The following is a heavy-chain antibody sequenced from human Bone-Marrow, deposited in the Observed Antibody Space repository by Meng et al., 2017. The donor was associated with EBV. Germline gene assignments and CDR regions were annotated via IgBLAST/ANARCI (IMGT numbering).Heavy chain of an antibody. V-gene: IGHV1-69*01. D-gene: IGHD3-10*01. Sequence: QGQLVQSGAEVKKPGSSVKVSCWTSGGTFNSDAVSWVRQAPGQGLEWMGGLIPMSGAPHYAQKFQGRVTITADESTSTHYMDLSNLRSDDTAMYYCASESGRGFTPDYWGQGTLVTVSS. CDR1: GGTFNSDA. CDR2: LIPMSGAP. J-gene: IGHJ4*02. CDR3: ASESGRGFTPDY.